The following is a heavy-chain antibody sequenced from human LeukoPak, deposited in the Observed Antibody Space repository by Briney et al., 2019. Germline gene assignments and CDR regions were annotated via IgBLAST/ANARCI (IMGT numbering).Heavy chain of an antibody. J-gene: IGHJ4*02. CDR1: GFTFSSYS. V-gene: IGHV3-21*01. D-gene: IGHD4-17*01. Sequence: TGGSLRLSCAASGFTFSSYSMNWVRQAPGKGLVWVSSISSSSSYIYYADSVKGRFTISRDNAKNSLYLQMNSLRAEDTAVYYCAREGGGDYGDYCLDYWGQGTLVTVSS. CDR2: ISSSSSYI. CDR3: AREGGGDYGDYCLDY.